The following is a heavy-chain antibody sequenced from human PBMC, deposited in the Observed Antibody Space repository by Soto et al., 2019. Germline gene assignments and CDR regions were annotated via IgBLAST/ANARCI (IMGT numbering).Heavy chain of an antibody. Sequence: QVQLQQWGAGLLKPSETLSLTCAVYGGSFSGYYWSWIRQPPGKGLEWSGEINHSGSTNYDPSLKRRDTTSVDTSKNQSSLKVSSATAEAAAVYYGARGGGDYYYMDVWDKGTTVTVSS. V-gene: IGHV4-34*01. J-gene: IGHJ6*03. CDR2: INHSGST. CDR1: GGSFSGYY. CDR3: ARGGGDYYYMDV.